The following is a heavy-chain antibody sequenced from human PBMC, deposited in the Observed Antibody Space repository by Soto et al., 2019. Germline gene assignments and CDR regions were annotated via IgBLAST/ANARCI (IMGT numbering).Heavy chain of an antibody. Sequence: GESLKISCKGSGYNFAGYWIAWVRQMPGKGLELMGIIYPSDSDTRYRPSFQGQVTISADKSISSAYLQWSSLRASDTAMYYCARGGVSTRTFDYWGQGTQVTVSS. CDR2: IYPSDSDT. D-gene: IGHD3-3*01. J-gene: IGHJ4*02. CDR1: GYNFAGYW. CDR3: ARGGVSTRTFDY. V-gene: IGHV5-51*01.